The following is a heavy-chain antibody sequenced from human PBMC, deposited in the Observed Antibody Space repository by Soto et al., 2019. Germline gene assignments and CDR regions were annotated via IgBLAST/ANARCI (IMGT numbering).Heavy chain of an antibody. V-gene: IGHV4-59*01. CDR2: IYYSGST. CDR3: GRQVVLDTLTGYYEPIYYFDY. CDR1: GGSISSYY. D-gene: IGHD3-9*01. Sequence: SETLSLTCTVSGGSISSYYWSWIRQPPGKGLEWIGYIYYSGSTNYNPSLKSRVTISVDTSKNQFSLRLSSVTAADTAVYYCGRQVVLDTLTGYYEPIYYFDYWGQGTLVTVSS. J-gene: IGHJ4*02.